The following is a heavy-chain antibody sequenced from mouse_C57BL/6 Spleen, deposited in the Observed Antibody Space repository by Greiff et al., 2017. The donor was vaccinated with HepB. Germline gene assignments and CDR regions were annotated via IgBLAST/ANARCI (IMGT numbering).Heavy chain of an antibody. D-gene: IGHD3-2*02. CDR1: GFTFSSYC. CDR2: ISSGGSYT. V-gene: IGHV5-6*01. Sequence: EVMLVESGGDLVKPGGSLKLSCAASGFTFSSYCMSWVRQTPDKRLEWVATISSGGSYTYYPDSVKGRFTISRDKAKNTLYLQMSSLKSEDTAMYYCARDSSGDFAYWGKGTTLTVSS. CDR3: ARDSSGDFAY. J-gene: IGHJ2*01.